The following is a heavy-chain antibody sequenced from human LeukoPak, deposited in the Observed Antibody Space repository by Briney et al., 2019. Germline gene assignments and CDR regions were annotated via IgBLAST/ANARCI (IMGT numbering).Heavy chain of an antibody. D-gene: IGHD2-15*01. J-gene: IGHJ3*02. CDR1: GFTFSSYW. CDR2: IKQEGSEK. V-gene: IGHV3-7*04. Sequence: PGGSVRLSCAASGFTFSSYWMSWVGQAPGKGLEWVANIKQEGSEKYYVHSVKGRFTISSDNAKNSLFLQMNSLRAEDTAVYYCARDGGGIVPGASDIWDQGTVATVTS. CDR3: ARDGGGIVPGASDI.